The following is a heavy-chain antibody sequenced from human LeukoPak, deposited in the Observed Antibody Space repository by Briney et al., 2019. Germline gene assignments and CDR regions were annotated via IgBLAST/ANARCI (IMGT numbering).Heavy chain of an antibody. J-gene: IGHJ4*02. CDR2: IYYSGST. CDR3: ARTTNGDYDY. D-gene: IGHD4-17*01. Sequence: TSSETLSLTCTVSGGSISSYYWSWIRQPPGKGLEWIGYIYYSGSTNYNPSLKSRVTISVDTSKNQFSLKLSSVTAADTAVYYCARTTNGDYDYWGQGTLVTVSS. CDR1: GGSISSYY. V-gene: IGHV4-59*01.